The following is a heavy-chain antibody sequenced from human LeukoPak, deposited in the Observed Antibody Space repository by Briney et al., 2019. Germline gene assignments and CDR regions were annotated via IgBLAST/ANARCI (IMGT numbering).Heavy chain of an antibody. CDR1: GGTFSSYA. Sequence: ASVKVSCKASGGTFSSYAISWVRQAPGQGLEWMGRIIPIFGTANYAQKFQGRVTITTDESTSTAYMELSSLRSEDTAVYYCASPGYSYYYDSSEFDALDIWGQGTMVTVSS. CDR2: IIPIFGTA. V-gene: IGHV1-69*05. D-gene: IGHD3-22*01. J-gene: IGHJ3*02. CDR3: ASPGYSYYYDSSEFDALDI.